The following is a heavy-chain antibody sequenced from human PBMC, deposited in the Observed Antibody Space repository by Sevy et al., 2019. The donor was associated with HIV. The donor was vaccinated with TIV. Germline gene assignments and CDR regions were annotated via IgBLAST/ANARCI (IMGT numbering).Heavy chain of an antibody. V-gene: IGHV3-7*01. Sequence: GGSLRLSCAASGFMFSGVWMSWVRQAPGKIPELVANIKEDGSEKRYEDSVKGRFTISRDNAKNSLFLQMDSLRVEDTAVYYCARGPFWGPGALVTVSS. CDR1: GFMFSGVW. CDR3: ARGPF. J-gene: IGHJ4*02. CDR2: IKEDGSEK.